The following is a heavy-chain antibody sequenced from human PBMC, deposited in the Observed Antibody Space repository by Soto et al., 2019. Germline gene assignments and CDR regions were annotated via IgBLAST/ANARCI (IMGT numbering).Heavy chain of an antibody. CDR1: GGSISSSSYY. D-gene: IGHD2-15*01. V-gene: IGHV4-39*01. CDR2: IYYSGST. Sequence: QLQLQESGPGLVKPSETLSLTCTVSGGSISSSSYYWGWIRQPPGKGLEWIGSIYYSGSTYYNPSLKSRVTISVDTSKTQFSLKLSSVTAADTAVYYCAGQSLGYCSGGSCYSTYYYYYMDVWGKGTTVTVSS. J-gene: IGHJ6*03. CDR3: AGQSLGYCSGGSCYSTYYYYYMDV.